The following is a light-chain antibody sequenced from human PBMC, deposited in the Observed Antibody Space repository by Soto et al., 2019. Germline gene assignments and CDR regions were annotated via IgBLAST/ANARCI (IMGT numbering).Light chain of an antibody. V-gene: IGKV2-28*01. J-gene: IGKJ1*01. Sequence: DIVLTQSPLSLPVTPGEPASISCKSSQSLLHSKGYECLDWYLQKPGQSPQLLISLGSIRASGVPEGFSGSGSATDVALKISRVDAEDVGIYYCMQALQTPPTFGQGTKVEI. CDR1: QSLLHSKGYEC. CDR2: LGS. CDR3: MQALQTPPT.